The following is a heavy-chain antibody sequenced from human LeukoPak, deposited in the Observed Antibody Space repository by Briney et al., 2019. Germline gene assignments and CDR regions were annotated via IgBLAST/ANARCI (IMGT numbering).Heavy chain of an antibody. Sequence: PGRSLRLSCAASGFTFSGYGMHWVRQAPGKGLEWVAVISHDVTKKYYADSVKGRFTISRDNAKNSLYLQMSSLRAEDTSVYYCARRAASGSHFDCWGQGTLVTVSS. V-gene: IGHV3-30*03. CDR2: ISHDVTKK. CDR1: GFTFSGYG. J-gene: IGHJ4*02. CDR3: ARRAASGSHFDC. D-gene: IGHD1-26*01.